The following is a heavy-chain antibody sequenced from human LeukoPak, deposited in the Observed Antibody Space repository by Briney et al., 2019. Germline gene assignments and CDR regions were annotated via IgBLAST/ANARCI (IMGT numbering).Heavy chain of an antibody. J-gene: IGHJ4*02. CDR3: ARESFGELFTFFDY. D-gene: IGHD3-10*01. CDR2: ISSSGSTI. V-gene: IGHV3-11*01. CDR1: GFTFSDYY. Sequence: PGGSLRLSCAAPGFTFSDYYMSWIRQAPGKGLEWVSYISSSGSTIYYADSVKGRFTISRDNAKNSLYLQMNSLRAEDTAVYYCARESFGELFTFFDYWGQGTLVTVSS.